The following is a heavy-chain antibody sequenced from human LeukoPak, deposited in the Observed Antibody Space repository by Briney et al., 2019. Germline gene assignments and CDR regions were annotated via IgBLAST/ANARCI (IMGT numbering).Heavy chain of an antibody. Sequence: SETLSLTCTVSGGSISSYYWSWIRQPPGKGLEWIGYIYYSGSTNYNPSLKSRVTISVDTSKNQFSLKLSSVTAADTAVYYCPRGPGVMNCSGGSCYFSWFDPWGQGTLVTVSS. D-gene: IGHD2-15*01. CDR2: IYYSGST. CDR1: GGSISSYY. CDR3: PRGPGVMNCSGGSCYFSWFDP. J-gene: IGHJ5*02. V-gene: IGHV4-59*01.